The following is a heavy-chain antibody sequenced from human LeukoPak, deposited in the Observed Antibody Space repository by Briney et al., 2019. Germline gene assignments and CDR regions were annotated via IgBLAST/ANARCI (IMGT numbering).Heavy chain of an antibody. CDR3: AKDIQLST. D-gene: IGHD3-16*02. J-gene: IGHJ3*01. Sequence: KPGGSLRLSCAASGFTFSDYSMNWVRQAPGKGLEWVSSISSSSSYIYDADSVKGRFTISRDNAKTSLYLHMNSLRAEDTAVYYCAKDIQLSTWGLGTMVTVSS. CDR2: ISSSSSYI. CDR1: GFTFSDYS. V-gene: IGHV3-21*01.